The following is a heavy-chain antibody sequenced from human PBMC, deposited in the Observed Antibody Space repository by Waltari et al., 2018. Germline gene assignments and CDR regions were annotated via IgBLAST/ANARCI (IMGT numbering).Heavy chain of an antibody. CDR1: DYKFTSYY. Sequence: QVQLVQSGAEVKKPGASVKVSCKASDYKFTSYYVTWVRQAPGQGLEWMGLISTYAGKTNYAQSLQGRVSMTTDTSTSTAFLELRSLRFDDTAVYYCARTYGASSFYYGMDVWGQGTTVTVSS. J-gene: IGHJ6*02. CDR2: ISTYAGKT. CDR3: ARTYGASSFYYGMDV. D-gene: IGHD2-8*01. V-gene: IGHV1-18*01.